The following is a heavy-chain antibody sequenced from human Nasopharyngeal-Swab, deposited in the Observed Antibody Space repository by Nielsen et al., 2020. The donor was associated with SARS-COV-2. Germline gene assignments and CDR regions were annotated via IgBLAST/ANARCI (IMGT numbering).Heavy chain of an antibody. J-gene: IGHJ6*02. V-gene: IGHV5-51*01. D-gene: IGHD6-6*01. CDR1: GYRFNSYW. Sequence: GEYLKISCKGSGYRFNSYWIGWVRQMPGKGLEWIGIIYPGDSDTRYSPSFQGQVTISADKSISTAYLQWSSLKASDTAMYYCARRRSSSSDYGMDVWGQGTTVTVSS. CDR3: ARRRSSSSDYGMDV. CDR2: IYPGDSDT.